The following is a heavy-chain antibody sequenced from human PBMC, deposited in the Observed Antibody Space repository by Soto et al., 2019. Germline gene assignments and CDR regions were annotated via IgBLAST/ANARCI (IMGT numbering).Heavy chain of an antibody. Sequence: QVQLVQSGAEVKKPGSSVKVSYKASGGTFSNYAISWVRQAPGQGLEWMGGIIPIFGTTNYAQKFQGRVTITADESTSPAYMELSSLRSEDTAVYYCARDAIFGVVIRGIDYYSGMDVWGQGTTVTVAS. CDR1: GGTFSNYA. D-gene: IGHD3-3*01. CDR2: IIPIFGTT. CDR3: ARDAIFGVVIRGIDYYSGMDV. J-gene: IGHJ6*02. V-gene: IGHV1-69*01.